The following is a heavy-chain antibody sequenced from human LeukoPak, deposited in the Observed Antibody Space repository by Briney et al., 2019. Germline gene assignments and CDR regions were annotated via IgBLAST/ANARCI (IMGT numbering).Heavy chain of an antibody. CDR3: ARDPYRFAFDI. CDR2: INVDGTAE. Sequence: GGSLRLSCAVSGFSFSTIYMSWVRQTPGQGLEWVANINVDGTAEYYVDSVKGRFTISRDNAKNSLYLQMNSLRAEDTAVYYCARDPYRFAFDIWGQGTVVLVSS. J-gene: IGHJ3*02. CDR1: GFSFSTIY. V-gene: IGHV3-7*03. D-gene: IGHD1-26*01.